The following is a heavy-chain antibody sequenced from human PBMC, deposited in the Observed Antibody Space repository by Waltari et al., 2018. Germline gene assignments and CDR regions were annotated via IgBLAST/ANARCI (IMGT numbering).Heavy chain of an antibody. CDR1: GGPISHLTFY. CDR2: IYRSGVT. J-gene: IGHJ6*02. CDR3: AVSPDTATSRAAFHF. V-gene: IGHV4-61*02. Sequence: QVQLQESGPGLAKASQTLSLTCAVSGGPISHLTFYCSWIRQRAGKGLEWIGRIYRSGVTDYNPSLRGRATMFLDMSKNQFSLTVDSLIAADTAVYYCAVSPDTATSRAAFHFWGPGTTVSVSS. D-gene: IGHD5-18*01.